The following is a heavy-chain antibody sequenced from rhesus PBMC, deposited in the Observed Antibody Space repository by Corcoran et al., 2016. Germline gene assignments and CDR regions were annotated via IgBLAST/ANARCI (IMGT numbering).Heavy chain of an antibody. CDR2: IKGKRGYT. Sequence: QVQLQESGPGLMKPSETLSLTCAVSGAPISSSWWSWIRQSPGGGLEWIGQIKGKRGYTDDNPSLGGRVTLSKNASKSRFSRELNSLTAADTALYWCVKHPTATATFDYWGQGIQVTVSS. V-gene: IGHV4-80*01. CDR1: GAPISSSW. J-gene: IGHJ4*01. D-gene: IGHD3S6*01. CDR3: VKHPTATATFDY.